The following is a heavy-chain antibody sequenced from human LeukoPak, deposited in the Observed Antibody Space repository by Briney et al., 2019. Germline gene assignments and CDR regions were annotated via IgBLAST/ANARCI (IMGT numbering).Heavy chain of an antibody. D-gene: IGHD5-12*01. CDR3: ARDSGNSGYDVHDY. J-gene: IGHJ4*02. CDR2: IQKDGSEK. Sequence: GGSLRLFCAASGFTFGSYWMTWVRQAPGKGLEGVANIQKDGSEKNYVDSVKGRFTISRDNAKNSLYLQMNSLRAEDTAVYYCARDSGNSGYDVHDYWGQGTLVTVSS. CDR1: GFTFGSYW. V-gene: IGHV3-7*01.